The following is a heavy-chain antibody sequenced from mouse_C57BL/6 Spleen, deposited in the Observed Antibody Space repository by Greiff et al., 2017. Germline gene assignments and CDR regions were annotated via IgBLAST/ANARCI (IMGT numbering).Heavy chain of an antibody. CDR1: GYTFTSYW. V-gene: IGHV1-52*01. D-gene: IGHD2-4*01. CDR3: ARSLYDYDGDY. CDR2: IYPTDSET. J-gene: IGHJ2*01. Sequence: QVQLQQPGAELVRPGSSVKLSCKASGYTFTSYWMHWVKQRPIQGLEWIGKIYPTDSETHYNQKFKGKATLTVDKSSSTAYMKLSSLTSEDSAVYYCARSLYDYDGDYWGQGTTLTVSA.